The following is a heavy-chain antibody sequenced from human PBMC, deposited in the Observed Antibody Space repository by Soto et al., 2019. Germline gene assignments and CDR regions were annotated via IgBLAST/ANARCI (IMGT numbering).Heavy chain of an antibody. D-gene: IGHD2-15*01. Sequence: GASVKVSCKASGYTFTIYGISWVRQTPGQGLEWMGWISAYNGNTNYAQKLQGRVTMTTDTSTSRAYMELRSLRSDDTAVYFCASLVVVAATRDAFDIWGQGTMVTVSS. CDR3: ASLVVVAATRDAFDI. CDR2: ISAYNGNT. CDR1: GYTFTIYG. V-gene: IGHV1-18*01. J-gene: IGHJ3*02.